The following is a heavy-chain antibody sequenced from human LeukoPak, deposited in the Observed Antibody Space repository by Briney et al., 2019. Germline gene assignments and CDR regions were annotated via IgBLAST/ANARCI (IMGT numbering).Heavy chain of an antibody. D-gene: IGHD1-7*01. CDR3: AKDRGTGTTVDYFDF. CDR1: GFMFSNYG. V-gene: IGHV3-30*02. J-gene: IGHJ4*02. CDR2: IRYDGSNS. Sequence: GGSLRLSCAASGFMFSNYGMHWVRQAPGKGLEWVAFIRYDGSNSQYADSVKGRFTISRDNSKNTLDVQMNSLRGEGTAVYYCAKDRGTGTTVDYFDFWGQGTLVTVSS.